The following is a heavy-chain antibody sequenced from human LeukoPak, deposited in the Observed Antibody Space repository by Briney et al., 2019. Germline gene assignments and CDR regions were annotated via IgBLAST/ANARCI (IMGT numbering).Heavy chain of an antibody. D-gene: IGHD6-25*01. CDR1: GFTFEDYA. CDR2: ISWNSDSI. V-gene: IGHV3-9*01. Sequence: PGGSRRLSCAASGFTFEDYAMHWVRQAPGKGLEWVSGISWNSDSIGYADSVKGRFTISRDNAKNSLFLQMNSLRAEDTALYYCAKDYAASPLGMDVWGQGTTVTVSS. CDR3: AKDYAASPLGMDV. J-gene: IGHJ6*02.